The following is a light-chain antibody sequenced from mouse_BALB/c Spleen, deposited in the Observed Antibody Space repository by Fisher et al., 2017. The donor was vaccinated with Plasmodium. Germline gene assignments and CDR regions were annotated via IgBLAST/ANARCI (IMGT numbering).Light chain of an antibody. CDR1: QTVNNN. Sequence: DIVLTQTPVTLSVTPGDSVSLSCRASQTVNNNLHWYQQKSHESPRLLINYTSQSISGIPSRFSGSGSVTDFTLSINRVETEDFGMYFCQQSNSWPLTFGAGTKLELK. V-gene: IGKV5-43*01. CDR3: QQSNSWPLT. J-gene: IGKJ5*01. CDR2: YTS.